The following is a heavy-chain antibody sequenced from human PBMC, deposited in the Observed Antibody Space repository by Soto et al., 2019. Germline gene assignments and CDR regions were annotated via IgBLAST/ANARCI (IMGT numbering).Heavy chain of an antibody. CDR3: ARATAYESDGCFEY. V-gene: IGHV4-31*03. CDR1: GGSISRGGYY. Sequence: PSETLSLTCTVSGGSISRGGYYLSWIRQHPGKGLEWIGYIYYSGSTYYNPSLKSRVTISVDTSKNQLSLKLSSVTSADTAVYYCARATAYESDGCFEYSGQGTMVTVSS. D-gene: IGHD3-10*01. CDR2: IYYSGST. J-gene: IGHJ4*02.